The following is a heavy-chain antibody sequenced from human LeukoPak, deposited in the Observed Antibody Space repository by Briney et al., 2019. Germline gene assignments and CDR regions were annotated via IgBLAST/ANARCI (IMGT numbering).Heavy chain of an antibody. J-gene: IGHJ4*02. D-gene: IGHD6-19*01. CDR1: EFTFSSFW. V-gene: IGHV3-7*01. CDR3: ARGSSGWTSPFDY. CDR2: INQDGTEK. Sequence: QPGGSLRLSCAASEFTFSSFWMNWVRQAPGKGLEWVGNINQDGTEKRYVDSVKGRFTISRDNAKNSLFLHMNSLSAEDTAVYNCARGSSGWTSPFDYWGQGTLVTVSS.